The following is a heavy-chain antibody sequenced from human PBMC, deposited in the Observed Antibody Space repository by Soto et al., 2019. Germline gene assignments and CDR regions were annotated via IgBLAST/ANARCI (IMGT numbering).Heavy chain of an antibody. CDR3: AKEEVIRFLEWLFPGDY. V-gene: IGHV3-23*01. CDR1: GFTFSSYA. J-gene: IGHJ4*02. D-gene: IGHD3-3*01. CDR2: ISGSGGST. Sequence: EVQLLESGGGLVQPGGSLRLSCAASGFTFSSYAMSWVRQAPGKGLEWVSAISGSGGSTYYAESVKGRFTISRDNSKTTLYPKMNSLRAEDTAVYYCAKEEVIRFLEWLFPGDYWGQGTLVTVSS.